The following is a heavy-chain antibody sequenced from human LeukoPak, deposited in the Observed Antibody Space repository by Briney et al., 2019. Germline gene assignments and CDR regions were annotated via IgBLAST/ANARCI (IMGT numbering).Heavy chain of an antibody. D-gene: IGHD6-13*01. J-gene: IGHJ4*02. CDR2: ISGSGGST. CDR1: GFTFSSYG. CDR3: AKDYRIAAAGDYWDY. Sequence: PGGSLRLSCAASGFTFSSYGMSWVRQAPGKGLEWVSAISGSGGSTYYADSVKGRFTISRDNSKNTLYLQMNSLRAEDTAVYYCAKDYRIAAAGDYWDYWGQGTLVTVSS. V-gene: IGHV3-23*01.